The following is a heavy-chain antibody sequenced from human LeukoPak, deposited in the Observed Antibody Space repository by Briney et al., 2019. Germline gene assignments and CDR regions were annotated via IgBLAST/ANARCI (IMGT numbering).Heavy chain of an antibody. Sequence: SVKVSCKTSGGTFSNYAISWVRQAPGQGLEWMGRVVPMFGIRNYPQTFRGRVNITADKATNTVYMELRSLRAEDTAIYYCATEPSRSYSFDHLDFWSLGTPVTVSS. CDR3: ATEPSRSYSFDHLDF. D-gene: IGHD5-12*01. J-gene: IGHJ4*02. V-gene: IGHV1-69*04. CDR2: VVPMFGIR. CDR1: GGTFSNYA.